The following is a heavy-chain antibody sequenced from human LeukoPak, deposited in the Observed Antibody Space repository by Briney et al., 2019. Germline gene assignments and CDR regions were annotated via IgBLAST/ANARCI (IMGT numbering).Heavy chain of an antibody. Sequence: SETLSLTCTVSGYSISSGYYWGWIRPPPGKGLEWSGSIYHSGSTYYNPSLKSRVTISVDTSKNQFSLKLSSVTAADTAVYYCARGSGWLNWFDPWGQGTLVTVSS. V-gene: IGHV4-38-2*02. CDR3: ARGSGWLNWFDP. CDR2: IYHSGST. D-gene: IGHD6-19*01. J-gene: IGHJ5*02. CDR1: GYSISSGYY.